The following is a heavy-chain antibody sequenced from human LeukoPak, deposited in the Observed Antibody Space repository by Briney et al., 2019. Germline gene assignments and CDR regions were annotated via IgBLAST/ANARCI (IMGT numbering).Heavy chain of an antibody. D-gene: IGHD5-12*01. CDR1: GGSISSGGYY. Sequence: SETLSLTCTVSGGSISSGGYYWSWIRQHPGKGLEWIGYIYYSGSTYYNPSLKSRVTISVDTSKNQFSLKLSSVTAADTAVYYCARDQGVLKFSGYDFNWFDPWGQGTLVTVSS. V-gene: IGHV4-31*03. J-gene: IGHJ5*02. CDR2: IYYSGST. CDR3: ARDQGVLKFSGYDFNWFDP.